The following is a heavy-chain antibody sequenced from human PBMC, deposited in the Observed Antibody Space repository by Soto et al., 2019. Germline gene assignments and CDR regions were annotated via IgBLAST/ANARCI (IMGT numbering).Heavy chain of an antibody. Sequence: SVKVSCKASGFTFTSSAVQWVRQARGQRLEWIGWIVVGSGNTNYAQKFQEGVTITRDMSTSTAYMELSSLRSEDTAVYYCASFYYDSSGYYTPIDYWGQGTLVTVSS. CDR1: GFTFTSSA. V-gene: IGHV1-58*01. D-gene: IGHD3-22*01. CDR2: IVVGSGNT. CDR3: ASFYYDSSGYYTPIDY. J-gene: IGHJ4*02.